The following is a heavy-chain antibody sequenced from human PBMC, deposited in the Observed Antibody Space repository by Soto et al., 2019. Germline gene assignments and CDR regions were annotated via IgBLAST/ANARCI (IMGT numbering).Heavy chain of an antibody. D-gene: IGHD3-10*01. CDR3: AKALRADVLLWFGEPYDAFDI. CDR1: GFTFSSYG. CDR2: ISYDGSNK. Sequence: GGSLRLSCAASGFTFSSYGMHWVRQAPGKGLEWVAVISYDGSNKYYADSVKGRFTISRDNSKNTLYLQMNSLRAEDTAVYYCAKALRADVLLWFGEPYDAFDIWGQGTMVTVSS. J-gene: IGHJ3*02. V-gene: IGHV3-30*18.